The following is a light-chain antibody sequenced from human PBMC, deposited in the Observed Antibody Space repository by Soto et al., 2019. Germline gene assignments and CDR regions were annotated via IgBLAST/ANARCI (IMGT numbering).Light chain of an antibody. CDR1: QSVTSNN. Sequence: EIVLTQSPGTRSLSPGEGVTLSCRASQSVTSNNLAWYQQRPGQAPRLVIYGVSTRAPGIPDRFSGSGSGTDFTFTINRLEPEDFAVYDCQQYGSTPITFGGGTRVDVK. CDR2: GVS. V-gene: IGKV3-20*01. CDR3: QQYGSTPIT. J-gene: IGKJ4*01.